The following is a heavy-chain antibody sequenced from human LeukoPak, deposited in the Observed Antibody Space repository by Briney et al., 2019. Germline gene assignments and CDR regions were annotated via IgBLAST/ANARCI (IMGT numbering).Heavy chain of an antibody. Sequence: SETLSLTCAVYGGSFSGYYWSWIRQPPGKGLEWIGEINHSGSTNYNPSPKSRVTISVDTSKNQFSLKLSSVTAADTAVYYCARGTGLYSSGWYVYYYGMDVWGQGTTVTVSS. J-gene: IGHJ6*02. CDR2: INHSGST. CDR1: GGSFSGYY. D-gene: IGHD6-19*01. V-gene: IGHV4-34*01. CDR3: ARGTGLYSSGWYVYYYGMDV.